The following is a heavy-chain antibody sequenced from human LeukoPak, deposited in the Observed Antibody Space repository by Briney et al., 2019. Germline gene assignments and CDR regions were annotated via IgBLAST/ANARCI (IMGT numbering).Heavy chain of an antibody. J-gene: IGHJ5*02. Sequence: GGSLRLSCAASGFTFSSYGMHWVRQAPGKGLEWVAFIRYDGSNKYYADSVKGRFTISRDNSKNTLYLQMNSLRAEDTAVYYCAKDTTPPKAWFDPWGQGTLVTVSS. V-gene: IGHV3-30*02. CDR1: GFTFSSYG. CDR3: AKDTTPPKAWFDP. D-gene: IGHD1-14*01. CDR2: IRYDGSNK.